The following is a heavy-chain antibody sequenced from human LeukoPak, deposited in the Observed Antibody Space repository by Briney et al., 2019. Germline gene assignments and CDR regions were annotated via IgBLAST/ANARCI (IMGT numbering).Heavy chain of an antibody. J-gene: IGHJ4*02. V-gene: IGHV1-69*05. Sequence: EASVKVSCKASGGTFSSYAISWVRQAPGQGLEWMGRIIPIFGTANYAQKFQGRVTITTHESTSTAYMELSSLRSEDTAVYYCERDVPYGGPIDYWGQGTLVTVSS. CDR1: GGTFSSYA. CDR2: IIPIFGTA. CDR3: ERDVPYGGPIDY. D-gene: IGHD4/OR15-4a*01.